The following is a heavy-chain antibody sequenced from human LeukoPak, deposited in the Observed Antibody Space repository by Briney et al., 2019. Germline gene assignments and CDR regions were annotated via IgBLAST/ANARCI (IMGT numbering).Heavy chain of an antibody. V-gene: IGHV3-48*04. CDR3: ARAAKLRFLEWANFDY. Sequence: GGSLRLSCEASGFTFSSYSMNWVRQAPGKGLEWVSFISGSSSIIHYADSVKGRFTISRDNAKNSLYLQMNSLRAEDTAVYYCARAAKLRFLEWANFDYWGQGTLVTVSS. CDR2: ISGSSSII. CDR1: GFTFSSYS. J-gene: IGHJ4*02. D-gene: IGHD3-3*01.